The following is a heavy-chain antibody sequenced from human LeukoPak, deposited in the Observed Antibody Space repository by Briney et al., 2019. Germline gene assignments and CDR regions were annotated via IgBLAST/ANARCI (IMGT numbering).Heavy chain of an antibody. CDR2: IYRGVST. CDR1: GFTVSSNY. Sequence: PGGSLRLSCAASGFTVSSNYMSWVRQAPGKGLEWVSIIYRGVSTYYADSVKGRFTISRDNSQNTLDLQMNSLGTEDTAVYYCTKGLWAGVSAARDWGQGALVTVSS. J-gene: IGHJ4*02. D-gene: IGHD2-8*01. CDR3: TKGLWAGVSAARD. V-gene: IGHV3-53*01.